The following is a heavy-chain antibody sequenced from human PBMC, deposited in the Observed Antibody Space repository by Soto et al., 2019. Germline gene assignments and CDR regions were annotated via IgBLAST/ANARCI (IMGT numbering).Heavy chain of an antibody. CDR2: ISYDGSNK. Sequence: GGSLRLSCAASGFTFSSYAMHWVRQAPGKGLEWVAVISYDGSNKYYADSVKGRFTISRDNSKNTLYLQMNSLRAEDTAVYYCARGVLRYFDWYNNWFDPWGQGTLVTVSS. CDR1: GFTFSSYA. D-gene: IGHD3-9*01. CDR3: ARGVLRYFDWYNNWFDP. V-gene: IGHV3-30-3*01. J-gene: IGHJ5*02.